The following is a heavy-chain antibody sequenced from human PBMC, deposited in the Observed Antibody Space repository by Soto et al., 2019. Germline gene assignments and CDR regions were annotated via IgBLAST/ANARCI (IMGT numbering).Heavy chain of an antibody. Sequence: PGGSLRLSCAVSGFTFSDYYMSWIRQAPGKGLEWVSYISSSSSYTNYADSVKGRFTISRDNAKNSLYLQMNSLRAEDTAVYYCARVRGSGSYYLFDYWGQGTLVTVSS. CDR2: ISSSSSYT. J-gene: IGHJ4*02. CDR1: GFTFSDYY. CDR3: ARVRGSGSYYLFDY. V-gene: IGHV3-11*05. D-gene: IGHD3-10*01.